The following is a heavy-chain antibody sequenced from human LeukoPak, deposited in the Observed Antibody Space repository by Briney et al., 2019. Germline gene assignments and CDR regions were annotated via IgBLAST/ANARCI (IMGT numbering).Heavy chain of an antibody. V-gene: IGHV3-15*01. Sequence: GGSLRLSCAASGFTFSNAWMSWARQAPGKGLEWVVRIKSKTDGGTTDYVAPVKGRFTISRDDSKNTLYLQMNSLKTEDTAVYYCYGDYAPGPYYFDYWGQGTLVTVSS. D-gene: IGHD4-17*01. CDR1: GFTFSNAW. CDR3: YGDYAPGPYYFDY. J-gene: IGHJ4*02. CDR2: IKSKTDGGTT.